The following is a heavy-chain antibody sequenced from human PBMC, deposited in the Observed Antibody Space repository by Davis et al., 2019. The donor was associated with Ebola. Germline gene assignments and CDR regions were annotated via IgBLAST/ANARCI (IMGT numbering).Heavy chain of an antibody. V-gene: IGHV3-30*18. CDR3: AKPAGGYFDN. D-gene: IGHD1-1*01. CDR2: ISYDGSNK. J-gene: IGHJ4*03. CDR1: GFTFTSNC. Sequence: GGPLRSPCAAPGFTFTSNCMHWVRQPPGKVPVWVAFISYDGSNKYYADSVKGRFSISRDNPKNMLYLQMNSLRPEDTAVYYCAKPAGGYFDNWGQGARVIVSS.